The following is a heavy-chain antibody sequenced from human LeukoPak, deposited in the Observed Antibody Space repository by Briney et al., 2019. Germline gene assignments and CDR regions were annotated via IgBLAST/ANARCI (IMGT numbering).Heavy chain of an antibody. Sequence: PSETLSLTCTVSGGSISSYYWSWIRQPPGKGLEWIGEINHSGSTNYNPSLKSRVTISVDTSKNQFSLKLSSVTAADTAVYYCARKAARGYCSSTSCYSAVYYYYYGMDVWGQGTTVTVSS. V-gene: IGHV4-34*01. D-gene: IGHD2-2*01. CDR2: INHSGST. J-gene: IGHJ6*02. CDR1: GGSISSYY. CDR3: ARKAARGYCSSTSCYSAVYYYYYGMDV.